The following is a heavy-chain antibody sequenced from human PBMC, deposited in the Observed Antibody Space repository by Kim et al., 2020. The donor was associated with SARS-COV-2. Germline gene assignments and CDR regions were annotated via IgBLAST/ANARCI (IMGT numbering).Heavy chain of an antibody. J-gene: IGHJ4*02. Sequence: SETLSLTCTVSGDSISSSSYYWGWIRQPPGKGLEWLGTIYYSGSTYYNPSLKSRVTISVDTSKNHFSLRLSSVTAADTAVYYCARHDKGPRRGIVVIPAARIDYWGQGILVTVSS. CDR1: GDSISSSSYY. D-gene: IGHD2-2*01. CDR3: ARHDKGPRRGIVVIPAARIDY. V-gene: IGHV4-39*01. CDR2: IYYSGST.